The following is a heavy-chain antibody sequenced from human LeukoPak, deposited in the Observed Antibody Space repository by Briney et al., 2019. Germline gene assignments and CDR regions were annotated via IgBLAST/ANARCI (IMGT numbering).Heavy chain of an antibody. J-gene: IGHJ4*02. CDR3: ARGGRAGDYGYYFDS. CDR1: GGSISSYF. CDR2: IYYSGTT. Sequence: SETLSLTCTVSGGSISSYFWSWIRQPPGKGLEGIAYIYYSGTTSYNPSLNNRASISVDTSKNQFSLKLYSVTAADTAVYYCARGGRAGDYGYYFDSWGQGTLVTVPS. V-gene: IGHV4-59*01. D-gene: IGHD4-17*01.